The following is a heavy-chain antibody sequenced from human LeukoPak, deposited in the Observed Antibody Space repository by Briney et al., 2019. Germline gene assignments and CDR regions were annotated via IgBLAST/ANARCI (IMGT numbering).Heavy chain of an antibody. CDR3: ARSRGYYDSSGYYRTLYYFDY. Sequence: SETLSLTCAVYGGSFSGYYWSWIRQPPGKGLEWIGEINHSGSTNYNPSLKSRVTISVDTSKNQFSLKLSSVTAADTAVYYCARSRGYYDSSGYYRTLYYFDYWGQGTLVTVS. J-gene: IGHJ4*02. CDR2: INHSGST. CDR1: GGSFSGYY. V-gene: IGHV4-34*01. D-gene: IGHD3-22*01.